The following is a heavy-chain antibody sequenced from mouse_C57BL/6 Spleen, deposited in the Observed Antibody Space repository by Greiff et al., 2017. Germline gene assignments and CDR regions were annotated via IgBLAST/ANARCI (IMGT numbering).Heavy chain of an antibody. CDR3: ARNLANWDVGFAY. V-gene: IGHV2-2*01. J-gene: IGHJ3*01. D-gene: IGHD4-1*01. CDR1: TSYG. CDR2: IWSGGST. Sequence: TSYGVHWVRQSPGKGLEWLGVIWSGGSTDYNAAFISRLSISKDNSKSQVFFKMNSLQADDTAIYYCARNLANWDVGFAYWGQGTLVTVSA.